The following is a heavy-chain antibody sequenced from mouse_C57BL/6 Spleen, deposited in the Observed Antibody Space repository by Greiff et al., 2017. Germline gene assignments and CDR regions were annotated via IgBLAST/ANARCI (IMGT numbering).Heavy chain of an antibody. Sequence: QVQLQQSGPELVKPGASVKISCKASGYAFSSSWMNWVKQRPGKGLEWIGRIYPGDGDTNYNGQFKGKATLSADQSTSTAYLQLSSLKSEDSAVYFCARGELGGGNYYFDYWGQGTTRTVSS. J-gene: IGHJ2*01. D-gene: IGHD4-1*01. CDR1: GYAFSSSW. CDR2: IYPGDGDT. V-gene: IGHV1-82*01. CDR3: ARGELGGGNYYFDY.